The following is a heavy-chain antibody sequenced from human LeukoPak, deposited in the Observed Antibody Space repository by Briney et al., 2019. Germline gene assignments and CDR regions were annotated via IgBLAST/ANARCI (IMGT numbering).Heavy chain of an antibody. J-gene: IGHJ5*02. CDR3: ARRHDFGDS. V-gene: IGHV3-11*01. D-gene: IGHD4-17*01. CDR1: GVSFRDYY. CDR2: ISSSGSTT. Sequence: GSLRLSCAASGVSFRDYYMSWIRQAPGKGLEWVSYISSSGSTTYYADSVKGRFTISRDNAKNSLYLQMNSLRAEDTAVYFCARRHDFGDSWGQGTLVTVSS.